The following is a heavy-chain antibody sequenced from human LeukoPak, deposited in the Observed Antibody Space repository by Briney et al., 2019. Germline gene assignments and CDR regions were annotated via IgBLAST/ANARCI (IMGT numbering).Heavy chain of an antibody. J-gene: IGHJ4*02. CDR2: VYYGRSP. Sequence: SETLSLTCTVSGDSISRSTYYWAWIRQPPGKGLEWIGSVYYGRSPYFNPSLESRATTSVDTSKNHFSLKMSSVTAADTAVYYCARSSGTGTFSYWGQGTLVTVSS. V-gene: IGHV4-39*02. CDR3: ARSSGTGTFSY. CDR1: GDSISRSTYY. D-gene: IGHD6-25*01.